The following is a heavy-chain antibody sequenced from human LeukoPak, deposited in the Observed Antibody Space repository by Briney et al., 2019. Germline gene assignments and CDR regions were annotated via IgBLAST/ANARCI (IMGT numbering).Heavy chain of an antibody. J-gene: IGHJ4*02. V-gene: IGHV1-18*01. Sequence: ASVKVSCKASGYTFTSYGISWVRQAPGQGLEWMGWISAYNGNTNYAQKLQGRVTMTTDTSTSTAYMELRSLRSDDTAVYYCARDIQTYYDFCSGYCFDYWGQGTLVTVSS. CDR2: ISAYNGNT. D-gene: IGHD3-3*01. CDR1: GYTFTSYG. CDR3: ARDIQTYYDFCSGYCFDY.